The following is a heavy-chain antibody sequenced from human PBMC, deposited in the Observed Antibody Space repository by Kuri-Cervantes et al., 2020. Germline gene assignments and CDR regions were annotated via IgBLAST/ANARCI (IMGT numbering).Heavy chain of an antibody. V-gene: IGHV4-34*01. J-gene: IGHJ6*03. CDR1: GGPFNYYQ. Sequence: LTCAVYGGPFNYYQWTWIRQSPGKGLEWIGEIKDSGRTNYNPSLESRVTISVDTSKNQFSLKLTSVTAADTAVYYCARSKVVPAAGYYMDVWGKGTTVTVSS. CDR2: IKDSGRT. CDR3: ARSKVVPAAGYYMDV. D-gene: IGHD2-2*01.